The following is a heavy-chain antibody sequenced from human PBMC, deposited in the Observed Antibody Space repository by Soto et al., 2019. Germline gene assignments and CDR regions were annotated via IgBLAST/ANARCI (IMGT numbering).Heavy chain of an antibody. CDR1: GGTFSSYA. CDR3: ARASTYYDFWSGYYSQKNYYYYYGMDV. CDR2: IIPIFGTA. J-gene: IGHJ6*02. D-gene: IGHD3-3*01. Sequence: ASVKVSCKASGGTFSSYAISWVRQAPGQGLEWMGGIIPIFGTANYAQKFQGRVTITADKSTSTAYMELSSLRSEDTAVYYCARASTYYDFWSGYYSQKNYYYYYGMDVWGQGTTVTVSS. V-gene: IGHV1-69*06.